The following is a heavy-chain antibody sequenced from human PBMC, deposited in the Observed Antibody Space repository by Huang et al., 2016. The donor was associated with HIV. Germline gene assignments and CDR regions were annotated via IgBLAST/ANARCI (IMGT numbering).Heavy chain of an antibody. CDR1: GFTFSTYG. D-gene: IGHD3-10*01. CDR2: ISYDGSEK. J-gene: IGHJ4*02. CDR3: VKDQGHTFMVRYHFDF. V-gene: IGHV3-30*18. Sequence: QVQLVESGGGVVQPGRSLRLSCAASGFTFSTYGMHGVRQGAGKGLEWVTVISYDGSEKYYADSVKGRFTSSRDNSNNTLYLQMNSLRADDTAVYYCVKDQGHTFMVRYHFDFWGQGTLVTVSS.